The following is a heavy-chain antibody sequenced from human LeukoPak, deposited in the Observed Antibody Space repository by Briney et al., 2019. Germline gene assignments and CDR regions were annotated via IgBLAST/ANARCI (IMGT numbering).Heavy chain of an antibody. CDR2: IDPSDSYT. CDR3: ASPRYSSSWYYDY. Sequence: GESLKISCKGSGYSFTSYWISWVRQMPGKGLEWMGRIDPSDSYTNYSPSFQGHVTISAGKSISTAYLQWSSLKASDTAMYYCASPRYSSSWYYDYWGQGTLVTVSS. CDR1: GYSFTSYW. D-gene: IGHD6-13*01. J-gene: IGHJ4*02. V-gene: IGHV5-10-1*01.